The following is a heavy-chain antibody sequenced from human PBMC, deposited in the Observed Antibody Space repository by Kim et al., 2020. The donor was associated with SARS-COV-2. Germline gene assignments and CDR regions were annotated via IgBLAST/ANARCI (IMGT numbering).Heavy chain of an antibody. V-gene: IGHV3-9*01. Sequence: ESVQSRFTNTRDNAKNSLYLQMNSLRAEDTALYYCAKDVGYSYGRTPFDYWGQGTLVTVSS. J-gene: IGHJ4*02. CDR3: AKDVGYSYGRTPFDY. D-gene: IGHD5-18*01.